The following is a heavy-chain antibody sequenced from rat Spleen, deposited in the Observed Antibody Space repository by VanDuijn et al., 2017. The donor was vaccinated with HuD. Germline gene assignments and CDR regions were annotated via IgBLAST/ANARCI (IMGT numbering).Heavy chain of an antibody. CDR2: ISYEGSST. CDR1: GFTLSDHY. CDR3: ARQGYSGSYWYFDF. D-gene: IGHD1-1*01. J-gene: IGHJ1*01. Sequence: EVQLVESDGGLVQPGRSLKLSCAASGFTLSDHYMAWVRQAPKKGLEWVASISYEGSSTYYGDSVKGRFPISRDNAKSTLYLQMNSLRSEDTATYYCARQGYSGSYWYFDFWGPGTMVTVSS. V-gene: IGHV5-22*01.